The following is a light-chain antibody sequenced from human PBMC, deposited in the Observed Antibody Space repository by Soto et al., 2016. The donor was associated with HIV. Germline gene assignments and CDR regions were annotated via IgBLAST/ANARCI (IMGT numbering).Light chain of an antibody. J-gene: IGKJ3*01. CDR3: QNYNRAPLVT. Sequence: DIQMTQSPSSLSASIGDRVTITCRASQGISNYLAWYQQKPGEVPKLLIYAASTLQSGTPSRFSGSGSGTDFTLTISSLQPEDVATYYCQNYNRAPLVTFGPGTRVDL. V-gene: IGKV1-27*01. CDR1: QGISNY. CDR2: AAS.